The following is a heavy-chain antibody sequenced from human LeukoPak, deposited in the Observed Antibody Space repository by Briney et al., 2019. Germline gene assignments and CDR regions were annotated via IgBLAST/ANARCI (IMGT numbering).Heavy chain of an antibody. CDR2: IYYSGSP. CDR3: ARLRVGATSWYFDY. CDR1: GGSISSYY. Sequence: PSETLSLTCTVSGGSISSYYWSWIRQPPGKGLEWIGYIYYSGSPNYNPSLKSRVTISVHTSKNRFSLKLSSVTAADTAVYYCARLRVGATSWYFDYWGQGTLVTVSS. J-gene: IGHJ4*02. D-gene: IGHD1-26*01. V-gene: IGHV4-59*08.